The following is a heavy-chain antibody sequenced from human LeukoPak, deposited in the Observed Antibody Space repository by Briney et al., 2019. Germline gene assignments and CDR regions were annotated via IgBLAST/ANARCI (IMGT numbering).Heavy chain of an antibody. CDR3: ARGGAYGDDNRKAYYYYGMDV. CDR2: MNPNSGNT. J-gene: IGHJ6*02. D-gene: IGHD4-17*01. V-gene: IGHV1-8*01. CDR1: GYTFTSYD. Sequence: ASVKDSCKASGYTFTSYDINWVRPATGQGLEWMGWMNPNSGNTGYAQTFQGRVTMTRNTSISTAYMELSNLRSEDTAVYYCARGGAYGDDNRKAYYYYGMDVWGQGTTVTVSS.